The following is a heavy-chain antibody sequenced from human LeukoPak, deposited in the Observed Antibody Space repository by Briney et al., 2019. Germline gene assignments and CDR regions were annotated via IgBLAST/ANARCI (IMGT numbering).Heavy chain of an antibody. CDR3: ARGRVVVPAADTSDYFDY. Sequence: RASVKVSCKASGYTFTSYGISWVRQAPGQGLEWMGWISAYNGNTNYAQKLQGRVTMTTDTSTSTAYMELRSLRSDDTAVYYCARGRVVVPAADTSDYFDYWGQGTLVTVSS. CDR1: GYTFTSYG. V-gene: IGHV1-18*01. J-gene: IGHJ4*02. D-gene: IGHD2-2*01. CDR2: ISAYNGNT.